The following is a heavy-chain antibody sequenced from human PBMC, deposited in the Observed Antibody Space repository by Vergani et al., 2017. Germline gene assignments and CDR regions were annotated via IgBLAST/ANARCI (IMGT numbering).Heavy chain of an antibody. V-gene: IGHV3-30*02. Sequence: QVQLVESGGGVVQPGGSLRLSCVASGFTFTHYGIHWVRQPPGKGLQWVAFIRYDGSNEYYSDSVKGRFTISRDNSKNTLYLQMNSLRSEDAGVYYCAKDIGDYGENLPDYWGQGVLVAVSS. CDR3: AKDIGDYGENLPDY. CDR1: GFTFTHYG. J-gene: IGHJ4*02. CDR2: IRYDGSNE. D-gene: IGHD4-17*01.